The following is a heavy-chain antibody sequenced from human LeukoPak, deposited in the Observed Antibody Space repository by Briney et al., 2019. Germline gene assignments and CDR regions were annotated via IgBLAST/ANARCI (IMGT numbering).Heavy chain of an antibody. CDR3: ASRYEYGH. V-gene: IGHV5-51*01. Sequence: GESLKISCKAPGFTFITYWLGWVRPRPGKGLEWMGVIYPGDSDIRYSPSFQGQDTISPDKSISTAYLQGNSVKASDTAVYYCASRYEYGHWGQGTLVTVSS. D-gene: IGHD5-12*01. CDR1: GFTFITYW. CDR2: IYPGDSDI. J-gene: IGHJ4*02.